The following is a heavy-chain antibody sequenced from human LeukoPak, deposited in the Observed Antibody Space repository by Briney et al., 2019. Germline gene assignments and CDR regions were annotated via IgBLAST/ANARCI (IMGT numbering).Heavy chain of an antibody. V-gene: IGHV1-2*02. CDR3: ARHGVRSGWYKREEKDY. CDR1: GYTFSGYY. Sequence: ASVKVSCKASGYTFSGYYLHWVRQAPGQGLEWMGWIDPNSGGTNYAQNFQGRITMTRDTSINTDYIELSRLRSDDTAVYYCARHGVRSGWYKREEKDYWGQGTLVTVSS. CDR2: IDPNSGGT. J-gene: IGHJ4*02. D-gene: IGHD6-19*01.